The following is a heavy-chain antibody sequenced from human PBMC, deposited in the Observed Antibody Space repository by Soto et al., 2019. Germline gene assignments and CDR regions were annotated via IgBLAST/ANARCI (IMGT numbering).Heavy chain of an antibody. Sequence: GGSLRLSCAASGFTFSSYSMNWVRQAPGKGLEWVSSISSSSSYIYYADSVKGRFTISRDNAKNSLYLQMNSLRAEDTAVYYCARDKGHGGYYYGMDVWGQGTTVTVSS. D-gene: IGHD4-17*01. V-gene: IGHV3-21*01. CDR3: ARDKGHGGYYYGMDV. J-gene: IGHJ6*02. CDR2: ISSSSSYI. CDR1: GFTFSSYS.